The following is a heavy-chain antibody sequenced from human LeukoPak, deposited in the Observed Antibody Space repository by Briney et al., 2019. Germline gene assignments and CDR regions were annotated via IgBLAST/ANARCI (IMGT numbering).Heavy chain of an antibody. V-gene: IGHV1-2*02. D-gene: IGHD3-22*01. CDR3: ALKYYYDSSGYYFRGAFDI. J-gene: IGHJ3*02. CDR1: GYTFTGYY. CDR2: INPNSGGT. Sequence: ASVKVSCKASGYTFTGYYMHWVRQAPGQGLEWMGWINPNSGGTNYAQKFQGRVTMTRDTSISTAYVELSRLRSDDTAVYYCALKYYYDSSGYYFRGAFDIWGQGTMVTVSS.